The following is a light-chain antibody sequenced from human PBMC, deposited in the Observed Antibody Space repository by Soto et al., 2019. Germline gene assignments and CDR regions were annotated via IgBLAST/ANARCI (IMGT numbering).Light chain of an antibody. V-gene: IGLV2-14*01. Sequence: QSALTQPASVSGSPGQSITISCTGTSSDVGGYNYVSWYQQHPGKAPKLLIYEVSNRPSGVSNRFSGSKSGNTASLTISGLRAEDEADYCCSSYTSSITPLYVFRTGTKLTVL. J-gene: IGLJ1*01. CDR1: SSDVGGYNY. CDR2: EVS. CDR3: SSYTSSITPLYV.